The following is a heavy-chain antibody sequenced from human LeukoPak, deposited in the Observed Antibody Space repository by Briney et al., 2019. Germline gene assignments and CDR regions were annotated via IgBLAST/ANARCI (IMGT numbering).Heavy chain of an antibody. CDR2: INPNSGFT. CDR1: GYTFTGYH. D-gene: IGHD6-13*01. CDR3: ARERGWKAAAGTDYYYGMDV. V-gene: IGHV1-2*02. J-gene: IGHJ6*02. Sequence: ASVKVSCKTSGYTFTGYHLHWVRQAPGQGLEWMGSINPNSGFTNYAQRLQGRVTITADKSTSTAYMELSSLRSEDTAVYYCARERGWKAAAGTDYYYGMDVWGQGTTVTVSS.